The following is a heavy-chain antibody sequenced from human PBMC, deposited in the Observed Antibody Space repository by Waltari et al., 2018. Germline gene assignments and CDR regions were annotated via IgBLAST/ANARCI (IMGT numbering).Heavy chain of an antibody. CDR3: ARDLGRGLFLDS. V-gene: IGHV4-4*02. CDR2: VHRNGRT. J-gene: IGHJ4*02. D-gene: IGHD2-15*01. Sequence: WGWVRQSPEKGLEWIGQVHRNGRTNYNPSLASRAIVSLDSSMNQFSLRILSATAADTAVYYCARDLGRGLFLDSWGQGTLVTVSP.